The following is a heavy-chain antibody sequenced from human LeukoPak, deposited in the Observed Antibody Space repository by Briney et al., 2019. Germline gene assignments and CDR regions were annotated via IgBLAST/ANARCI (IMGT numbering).Heavy chain of an antibody. CDR2: ISGSGDNT. CDR3: AKRSGYTTGWFFDF. D-gene: IGHD6-19*01. Sequence: GGSLRLSCAASGFSFSIYAMSWVRQAPGKGLEWVSSISGSGDNTYYAESVKGRFTIPRDNSKNTLFLQMNSLRAEDTAVFYCAKRSGYTTGWFFDFWGQGTLVTVSS. CDR1: GFSFSIYA. V-gene: IGHV3-23*01. J-gene: IGHJ4*02.